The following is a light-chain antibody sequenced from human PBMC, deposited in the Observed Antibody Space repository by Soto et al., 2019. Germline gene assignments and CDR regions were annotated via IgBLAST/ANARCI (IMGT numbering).Light chain of an antibody. J-gene: IGKJ2*01. V-gene: IGKV3-15*01. CDR3: QQYNNWPMYT. CDR1: QSVSSN. Sequence: EIVMTQSPATLSVSPGERATLSCRASQSVSSNLAWYQQKPGQAPRLLIYGASTRATGIPARFSGSGSGTEFTLTISSLQSEDFAFYYCQQYNNWPMYTFGQGTTLEIK. CDR2: GAS.